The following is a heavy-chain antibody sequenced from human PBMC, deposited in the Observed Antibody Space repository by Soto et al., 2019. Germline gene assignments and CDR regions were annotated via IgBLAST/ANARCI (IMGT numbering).Heavy chain of an antibody. V-gene: IGHV1-69*01. CDR2: VSPPFRTS. Sequence: QVQLVQSGAEVKKPGSSVKVSCKTSGVSFNNNGIGWVRQAPGHGLEWMGGVSPPFRTSNYARKFQGRISITADASKGTVNMELSRLTSEDTAQYYCARVLDYGSGSYSPYGMDVWGRGTTVTVSS. CDR1: GVSFNNNG. CDR3: ARVLDYGSGSYSPYGMDV. J-gene: IGHJ6*02. D-gene: IGHD3-10*01.